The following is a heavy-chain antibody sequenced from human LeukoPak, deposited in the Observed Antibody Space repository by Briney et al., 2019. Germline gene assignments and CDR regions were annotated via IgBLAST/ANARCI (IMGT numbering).Heavy chain of an antibody. D-gene: IGHD3-16*02. Sequence: SETLSLTCTVSGGSISSSSYYWGWIRQPPGKGLEWIGSIYYSGSTYYNPSLKSRVTISVDTSKNQFSLKLSSVTAADTAVYYCAREVYDYVWGSYRWVDYWGQGTLVTVSS. CDR3: AREVYDYVWGSYRWVDY. V-gene: IGHV4-39*02. CDR2: IYYSGST. J-gene: IGHJ4*02. CDR1: GGSISSSSYY.